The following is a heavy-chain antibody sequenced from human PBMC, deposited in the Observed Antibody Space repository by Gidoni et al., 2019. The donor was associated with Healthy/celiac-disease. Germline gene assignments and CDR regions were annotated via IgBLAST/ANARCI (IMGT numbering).Heavy chain of an antibody. D-gene: IGHD6-6*01. J-gene: IGHJ4*02. CDR3: ARSTIAARYFDY. V-gene: IGHV4-39*01. Sequence: QLQLQESGPGLEKPSETLSLTCTVSGGSLSSSSYYWGWIRQPPGKGLEWIGSLYYSGSTYYNPSLKSRVTISVDTSKNQFSLKLSSVTAADTAVYYCARSTIAARYFDYWGQGTLVTVSS. CDR1: GGSLSSSSYY. CDR2: LYYSGST.